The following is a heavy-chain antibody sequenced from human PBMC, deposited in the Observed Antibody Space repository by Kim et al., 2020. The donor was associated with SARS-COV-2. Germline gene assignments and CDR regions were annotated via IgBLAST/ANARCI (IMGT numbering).Heavy chain of an antibody. CDR2: INWNSGST. CDR1: GFTFDDYA. J-gene: IGHJ4*02. D-gene: IGHD3-10*01. Sequence: GGSLRLSCAASGFTFDDYAMHWVRQPPGKGLEWVSGINWNSGSTGYADSVKGRFTISRDNARNSLYLEMNSLRADDTALYFCARDIAHYYGLGSYFGYWGQGTQVTVSS. V-gene: IGHV3-9*01. CDR3: ARDIAHYYGLGSYFGY.